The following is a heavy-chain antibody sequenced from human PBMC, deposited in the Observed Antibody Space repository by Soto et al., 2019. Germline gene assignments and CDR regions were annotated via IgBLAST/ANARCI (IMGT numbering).Heavy chain of an antibody. Sequence: SETLSLTCTVSTDSMINRYYYWSWVRQSPGKGLEWIGHAFHSGRTHFNPSLSSRATISVDTSKNQFSLYLRSVTAAEAGLYYGAKGVEVSLNYFDSWGKGFPVPVPS. CDR1: TDSMINRYYY. CDR3: AKGVEVSLNYFDS. J-gene: IGHJ4*02. CDR2: AFHSGRT. V-gene: IGHV4-30-4*01. D-gene: IGHD1-1*01.